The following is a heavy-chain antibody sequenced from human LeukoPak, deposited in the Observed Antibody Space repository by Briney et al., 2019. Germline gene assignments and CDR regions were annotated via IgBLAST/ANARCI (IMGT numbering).Heavy chain of an antibody. J-gene: IGHJ4*02. Sequence: GGSLRLSCVASGFTFSSYGMHWVRQAPGKGLEWVAVISYDGSNKFYADSVKGRFTISRDNSKNKLFLQMSSLRADDTAVYYCTKVHSNSWYGDWGQGTLVTVSS. D-gene: IGHD2-2*01. CDR3: TKVHSNSWYGD. CDR2: ISYDGSNK. V-gene: IGHV3-30*18. CDR1: GFTFSSYG.